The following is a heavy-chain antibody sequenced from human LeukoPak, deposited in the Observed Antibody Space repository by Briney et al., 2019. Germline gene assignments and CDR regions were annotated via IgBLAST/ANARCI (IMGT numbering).Heavy chain of an antibody. J-gene: IGHJ6*03. CDR1: GGTFSSYA. CDR2: IIPIFGTA. Sequence: SVKVSCKASGGTFSSYAISWVRQAPGQGLEWMGGIIPIFGTANYAQKFQGRVTITADESTSTAYMELSSLRSEDTAVYYCAIGREEIVVVPAAINSLYYYYYYMDVWGKGTTVTVSS. V-gene: IGHV1-69*13. CDR3: AIGREEIVVVPAAINSLYYYYYYMDV. D-gene: IGHD2-2*02.